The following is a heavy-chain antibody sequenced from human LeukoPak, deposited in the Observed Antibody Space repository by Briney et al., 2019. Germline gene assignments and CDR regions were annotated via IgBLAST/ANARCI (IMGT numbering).Heavy chain of an antibody. CDR1: GLTFSSSG. V-gene: IGHV3-66*01. CDR2: IYRDGSS. CDR3: ARSSYDILIGYYQYFDY. Sequence: GGSLRLSCTASGLTFSSSGMHWVRQAPGKGLEWVSVIYRDGSSYYAESVKGRFTISRDNSKNTLYIQMNSLRAEDTAVYYCARSSYDILIGYYQYFDYWGQGTLVTVSS. D-gene: IGHD3-9*01. J-gene: IGHJ4*02.